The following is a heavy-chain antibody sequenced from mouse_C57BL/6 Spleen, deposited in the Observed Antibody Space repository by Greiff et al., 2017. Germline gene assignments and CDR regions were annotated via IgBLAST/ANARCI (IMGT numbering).Heavy chain of an antibody. CDR2: IDPSDSET. V-gene: IGHV1-52*01. CDR3: ARDYYGSSYEWYFDV. CDR1: GYTFTSYW. J-gene: IGHJ1*03. D-gene: IGHD1-1*01. Sequence: QVQLQQPGAELVRPGSSVKLSCKASGYTFTSYWMHWVKQRPIQGLEWIGNIDPSDSETHYNQKFKDKATLTVDKSSSPAYMQLSSLTSEDSAVYYCARDYYGSSYEWYFDVWGTGTTVTVSS.